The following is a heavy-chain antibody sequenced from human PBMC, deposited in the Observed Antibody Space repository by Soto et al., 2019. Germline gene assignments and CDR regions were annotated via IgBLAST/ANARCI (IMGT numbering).Heavy chain of an antibody. J-gene: IGHJ4*02. D-gene: IGHD5-12*01. CDR3: AKADRDGVFSGYHYFDY. CDR2: ISYDGSNK. CDR1: GFTFSSYG. V-gene: IGHV3-30*18. Sequence: GGSLRLSCAAFGFTFSSYGMHWVRQAPGKGLEWVAVISYDGSNKYYADSVKGRFTISRDNSKNTLYLQMNSLRAEDTAVYYFAKADRDGVFSGYHYFDYWGQGTLVTVSS.